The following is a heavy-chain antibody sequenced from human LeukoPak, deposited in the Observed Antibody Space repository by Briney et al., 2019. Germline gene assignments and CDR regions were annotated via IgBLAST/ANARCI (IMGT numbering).Heavy chain of an antibody. CDR2: IYPGDSDT. J-gene: IGHJ5*02. CDR1: GYSFSSYW. V-gene: IGHV5-51*01. D-gene: IGHD6-13*01. CDR3: ARDRRQLVAPSSQARWHWFDP. Sequence: GESLKISCTGSGYSFSSYWIGWVRQMPGKDLEWMGIIYPGDSDTRYSLSFEGQVTISADKSITTAYLQWSSLKAADTAVYYCARDRRQLVAPSSQARWHWFDPWGQGTLVTVSS.